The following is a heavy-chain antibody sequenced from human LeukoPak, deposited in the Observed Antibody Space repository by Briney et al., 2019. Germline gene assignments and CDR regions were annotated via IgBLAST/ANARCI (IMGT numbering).Heavy chain of an antibody. CDR1: GFSFSSYA. D-gene: IGHD2/OR15-2a*01. CDR2: ISGSGDKT. V-gene: IGHV3-23*01. CDR3: AKGSHSTGWFYFDY. Sequence: GGSLRLSCAASGFSFSSYAMTWVRQAPGKGLEWVSVISGSGDKTYYADSVKGRFTISRDNSKNTLYLQMHSLRAEDTAKYYCAKGSHSTGWFYFDYWGQGTLVTVSS. J-gene: IGHJ4*02.